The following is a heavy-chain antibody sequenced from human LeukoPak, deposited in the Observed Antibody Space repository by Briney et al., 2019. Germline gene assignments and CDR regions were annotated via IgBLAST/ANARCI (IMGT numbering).Heavy chain of an antibody. CDR2: ITATSSST. D-gene: IGHD6-19*01. J-gene: IGHJ4*02. V-gene: IGHV3-23*01. CDR3: AKDVVGQQWLENY. Sequence: GGSLRLSCAASGFTFSSYGMSWVRQAPGKGLEWVSAITATSSSTHDADSVQGRFTISRDNSKNTLYLQMNSLRPEDTAVYYCAKDVVGQQWLENYWGQGTLVTVSS. CDR1: GFTFSSYG.